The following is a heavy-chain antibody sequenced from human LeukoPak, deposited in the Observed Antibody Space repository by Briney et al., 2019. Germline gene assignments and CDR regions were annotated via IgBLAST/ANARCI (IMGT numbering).Heavy chain of an antibody. J-gene: IGHJ5*02. Sequence: SETLSLTCTVSGGSISSYYWTWIRQPPGKGLEWIGYIYYTGSTSYNPSLKSRVTMSLDASKNQFSLELNSVTPADTAVYYCARGGNYWPQWWFDPWGRGTLVSVSS. CDR2: IYYTGST. CDR3: ARGGNYWPQWWFDP. D-gene: IGHD1-26*01. CDR1: GGSISSYY. V-gene: IGHV4-59*01.